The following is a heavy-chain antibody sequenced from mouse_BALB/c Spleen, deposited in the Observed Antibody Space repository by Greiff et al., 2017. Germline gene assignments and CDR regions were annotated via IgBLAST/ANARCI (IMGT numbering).Heavy chain of an antibody. D-gene: IGHD2-4*01. CDR2: ISSGGST. CDR3: ARDYYDYDWFAY. V-gene: IGHV5-6-5*01. J-gene: IGHJ3*01. Sequence: EVQGVESGGGLVKPGGSLKLSCAASGFTFSSYAMSWVRQTPEKRLAWVASISSGGSTYYPDSVKGRFTISRDNARNILYLQMSSLRSEDTAMYYCARDYYDYDWFAYWGQGTLVTVSA. CDR1: GFTFSSYA.